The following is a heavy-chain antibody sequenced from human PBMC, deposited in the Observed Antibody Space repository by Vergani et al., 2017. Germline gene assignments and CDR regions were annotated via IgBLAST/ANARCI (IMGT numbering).Heavy chain of an antibody. J-gene: IGHJ1*01. CDR2: IIPIFGTA. CDR3: ARDPDYYDSSGYGGYFQH. D-gene: IGHD3-22*01. Sequence: QVQLVQSGAEVKKPGSSVKVSCKASGGTFSSYAISWVRQAPGQGVEWMGGIIPIFGTANYAQKFQGRVTITADESTSAAYMELSSLRSEDTAVYYCARDPDYYDSSGYGGYFQHWGQGTLVTVSS. CDR1: GGTFSSYA. V-gene: IGHV1-69*01.